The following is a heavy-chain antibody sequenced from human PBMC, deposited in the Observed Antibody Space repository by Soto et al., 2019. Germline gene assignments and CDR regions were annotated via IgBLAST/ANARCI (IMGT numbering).Heavy chain of an antibody. J-gene: IGHJ6*02. CDR1: GGTFGSYA. V-gene: IGHV1-69*13. CDR3: ARGXPYCTSATCPKFYDMDV. Sequence: GASVKVSCKASGGTFGSYAITWVRRAPGQGLEWLGGIIPILNSPAYAQKFQARVVITADEITNTAYMELNSLRFDDTAVYYCARGXPYCTSATCPKFYDMDVWGQGTTVTVSS. D-gene: IGHD2-2*01. CDR2: IIPILNSP.